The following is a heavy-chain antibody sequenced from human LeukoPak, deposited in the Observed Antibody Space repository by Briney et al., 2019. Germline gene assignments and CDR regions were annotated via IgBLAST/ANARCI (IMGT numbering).Heavy chain of an antibody. CDR1: GFTFSNVW. J-gene: IGHJ3*02. CDR2: IKSKTDGGTT. V-gene: IGHV3-15*01. Sequence: PGGSLRLSCAASGFTFSNVWMSWVRQAPGKGLEWVGRIKSKTDGGTTLYTTPVNGRFIISRDDSKTTLYLEMNSLKIEDTAVYYCTTGPPRWLQSENDAFDIWGQGAMVTVSS. D-gene: IGHD5-24*01. CDR3: TTGPPRWLQSENDAFDI.